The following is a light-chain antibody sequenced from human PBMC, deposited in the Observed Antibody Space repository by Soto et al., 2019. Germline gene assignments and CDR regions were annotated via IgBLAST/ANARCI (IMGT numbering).Light chain of an antibody. CDR3: QLRTNWPSLT. CDR2: DAS. Sequence: EVVLTQSPATLSLSPGGRATLSCRASQSVGLSLAWYQQKPGQAPRLLIYDASERASGIPDRFSGSGSGTDFTLTISRLEPEDFAIYYCQLRTNWPSLTFGGGTKVDIK. V-gene: IGKV3-11*01. J-gene: IGKJ4*02. CDR1: QSVGLS.